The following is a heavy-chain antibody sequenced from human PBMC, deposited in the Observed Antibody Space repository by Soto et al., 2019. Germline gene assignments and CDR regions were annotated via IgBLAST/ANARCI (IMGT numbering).Heavy chain of an antibody. Sequence: SETLSLSCTVSGGSVSSGIYYWSWVRQPPGKVLEWIGYIYYSGSTNYNPSLKSRVTISVDTSKNQFSLKLSSVTAADTAVYYCARGGQWLVSGNWFDPWGQGTLVTVSS. V-gene: IGHV4-61*01. D-gene: IGHD6-19*01. CDR2: IYYSGST. CDR3: ARGGQWLVSGNWFDP. CDR1: GGSVSSGIYY. J-gene: IGHJ5*02.